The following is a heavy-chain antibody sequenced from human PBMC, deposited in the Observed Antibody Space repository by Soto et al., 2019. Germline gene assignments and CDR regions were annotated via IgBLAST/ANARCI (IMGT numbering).Heavy chain of an antibody. CDR1: GFTFSSNA. CDR3: AKASSISWGVFDY. Sequence: EVQLLESGGGLVQPGGSLRLSCAASGFTFSSNAMTWVRQAPGKGLEWVSFISANSGTTYFADSVKGRFTISRDNSKTTLYLQMNSLRAEDTAVYYCAKASSISWGVFDYWGQGPLITVSS. J-gene: IGHJ4*02. D-gene: IGHD6-13*01. V-gene: IGHV3-23*01. CDR2: ISANSGTT.